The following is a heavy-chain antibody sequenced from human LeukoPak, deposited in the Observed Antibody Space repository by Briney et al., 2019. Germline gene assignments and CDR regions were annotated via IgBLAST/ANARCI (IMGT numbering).Heavy chain of an antibody. CDR1: GGSFSGYY. Sequence: SETLSLTCAVYGGSFSGYYWSWIRQPPGKGLEWIGEINHSGSTNYNPSPKSRVTISVDTSKNQFSLKLSSVTAADTAVYYCARGPPYYYDSSGVDYWGQGTLVTVSS. CDR3: ARGPPYYYDSSGVDY. J-gene: IGHJ4*02. V-gene: IGHV4-34*01. CDR2: INHSGST. D-gene: IGHD3-22*01.